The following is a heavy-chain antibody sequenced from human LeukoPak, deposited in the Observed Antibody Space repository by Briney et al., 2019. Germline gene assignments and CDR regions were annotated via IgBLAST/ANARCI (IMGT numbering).Heavy chain of an antibody. CDR2: VCGGYSK. V-gene: IGHV3-53*01. CDR1: GFNVSLSY. CDR3: ARVRNGCRDS. Sequence: GGSLRLSCAASGFNVSLSYMTWVRQAPGKGLEWLSDVCGGYSKYYADSVKDRFTISRDNVRNTVDIHMKSLRVEDTAVYHCARVRNGCRDSWGQGTLVVVSS. J-gene: IGHJ4*02. D-gene: IGHD2-8*01.